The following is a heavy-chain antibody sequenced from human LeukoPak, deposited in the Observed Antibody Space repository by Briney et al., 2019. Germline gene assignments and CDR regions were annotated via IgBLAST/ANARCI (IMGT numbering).Heavy chain of an antibody. CDR1: GFSFGAYI. CDR3: ARWLVGALKPGAFDL. V-gene: IGHV3-21*01. J-gene: IGHJ3*01. CDR2: ISSNSYYI. Sequence: GGSLRLSCAASGFSFGAYIMNWVRQAPGKGLEWVSSISSNSYYIYYADSVRGRFTISRDNAKNSLFLQMNSLRAEDTAVYYCARWLVGALKPGAFDLWGQGTRVTVSS. D-gene: IGHD1-26*01.